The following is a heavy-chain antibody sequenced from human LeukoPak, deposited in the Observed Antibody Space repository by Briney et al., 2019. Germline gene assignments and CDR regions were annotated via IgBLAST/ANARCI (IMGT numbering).Heavy chain of an antibody. V-gene: IGHV1-69*04. J-gene: IGHJ3*02. CDR2: IIPILGIA. Sequence: GSSVKVSCTASGGTFSSYAISWVRQAPGQGLEWMGRIIPILGIANYAKKFQGRVTITADKSTSTAYMELSSLRSEDTAVYYCARGDVEMATIDAFDIWGQGTMVTVSS. D-gene: IGHD5-24*01. CDR3: ARGDVEMATIDAFDI. CDR1: GGTFSSYA.